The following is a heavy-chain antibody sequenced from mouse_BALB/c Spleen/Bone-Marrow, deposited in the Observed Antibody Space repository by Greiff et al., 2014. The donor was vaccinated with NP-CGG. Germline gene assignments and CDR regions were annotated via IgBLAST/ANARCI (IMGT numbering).Heavy chain of an antibody. Sequence: VKLVESGPGLVAPSQSLSIICTVSGFSLTNYGVHWVRQPPGKGLEWLGVIWADGSTNYNSALMSRLSISKDNSKSQVFFKMNSLQTDDTAMYYCARITTATGAMDYWGQGTSVTVSS. D-gene: IGHD1-2*01. V-gene: IGHV2-9*02. CDR3: ARITTATGAMDY. J-gene: IGHJ4*01. CDR2: IWADGST. CDR1: GFSLTNYG.